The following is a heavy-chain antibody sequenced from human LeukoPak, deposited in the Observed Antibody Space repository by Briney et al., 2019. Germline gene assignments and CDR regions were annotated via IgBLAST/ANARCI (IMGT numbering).Heavy chain of an antibody. CDR1: GFTFSSYA. CDR3: ARDGSGSYYFDY. CDR2: ISGSGGST. D-gene: IGHD3-10*01. Sequence: PGGSLRLSCAASGFTFSSYAMTWVRQAPGKGLEWVSAISGSGGSTHYADSVKGRFTISRDNSKNTLYLQMNSLRAEDTAVYYCARDGSGSYYFDYWGQGTLVTVSS. V-gene: IGHV3-23*01. J-gene: IGHJ4*02.